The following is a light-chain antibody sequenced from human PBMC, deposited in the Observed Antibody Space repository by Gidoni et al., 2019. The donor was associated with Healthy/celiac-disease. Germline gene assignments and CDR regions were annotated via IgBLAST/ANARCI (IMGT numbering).Light chain of an antibody. J-gene: IGKJ5*01. CDR2: CAS. CDR1: QSVLYSSNNKNY. Sequence: DIVMTQYPDSLAVSLGERSTINCKSSQSVLYSSNNKNYLAWYQQKPGQPPKLLIYCASTRESGVPDRFSGSGSGTDFTLTISSLQAEDVAVYYCQQYYSTPPITFGQGTRLEIK. V-gene: IGKV4-1*01. CDR3: QQYYSTPPIT.